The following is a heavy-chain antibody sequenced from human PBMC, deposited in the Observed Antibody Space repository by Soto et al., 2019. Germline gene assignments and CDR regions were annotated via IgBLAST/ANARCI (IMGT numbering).Heavy chain of an antibody. CDR2: IIPISDTT. D-gene: IGHD2-2*01. J-gene: IGHJ6*02. CDR1: GGTFSSYA. V-gene: IGHV1-69*01. CDR3: ERSQGSSTRLEIYYYDYYGMDV. Sequence: QVQLVQSGAEVKKPGSSVKVSCKASGGTFSSYAISWVRQAPGQGLEWMGGIIPISDTTNYAQKFQGRVTITADESKSTAYMELSSLRSEDTAVYYCERSQGSSTRLEIYYYDYYGMDVWGQGTTVPVSS.